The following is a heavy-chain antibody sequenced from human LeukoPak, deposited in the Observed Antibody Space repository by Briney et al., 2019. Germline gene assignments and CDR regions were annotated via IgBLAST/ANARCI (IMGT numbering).Heavy chain of an antibody. CDR1: GLIFSASG. Sequence: GGSLRLSCVASGLIFSASGMHWVRQAPGKGLEWVAFIRSDGTTDSYADSVKGRFTISRDNSKNTLYVQMNSLRPEDTAVYYCARDKGVTSFDDWGQGTLVTVSS. V-gene: IGHV3-30*02. CDR2: IRSDGTTD. D-gene: IGHD4-23*01. J-gene: IGHJ4*02. CDR3: ARDKGVTSFDD.